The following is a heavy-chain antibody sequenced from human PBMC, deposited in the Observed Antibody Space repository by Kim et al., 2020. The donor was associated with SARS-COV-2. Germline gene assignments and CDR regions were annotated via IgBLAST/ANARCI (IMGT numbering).Heavy chain of an antibody. CDR2: FDPEDGET. Sequence: ASVKVSCKVSGYTLTELSMHWVRQAPGKGLEWMGGFDPEDGETIYARKFQGRVTMTEDTSTDTAYMELSSLRSEDTAVYYCATVSTRPLRDSSGYSYYFDYWGQGTLVTVSS. CDR3: ATVSTRPLRDSSGYSYYFDY. CDR1: GYTLTELS. D-gene: IGHD3-22*01. J-gene: IGHJ4*02. V-gene: IGHV1-24*01.